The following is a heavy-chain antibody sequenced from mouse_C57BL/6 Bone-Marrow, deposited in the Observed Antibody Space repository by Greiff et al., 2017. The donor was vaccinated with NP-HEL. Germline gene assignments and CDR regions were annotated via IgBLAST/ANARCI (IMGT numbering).Heavy chain of an antibody. J-gene: IGHJ1*03. CDR1: GYTFTDYE. Sequence: VQLQQSGAELVRPGASVTLSCKASGYTFTDYEMHWVKQTPVHGLEWIGAIDPETGGTAYNQKFKGKAILTADKSSSTAYMELRSLTSEDSAVYYGTREGYDYDWYFDVWGTGTTVTVSS. D-gene: IGHD2-4*01. CDR2: IDPETGGT. V-gene: IGHV1-15*01. CDR3: TREGYDYDWYFDV.